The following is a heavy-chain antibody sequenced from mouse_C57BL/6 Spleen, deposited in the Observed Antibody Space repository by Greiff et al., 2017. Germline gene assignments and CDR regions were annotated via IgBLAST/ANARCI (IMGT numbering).Heavy chain of an antibody. CDR3: ARGDDYDGYAMDY. CDR2: IDPSDSYT. V-gene: IGHV1-69*01. J-gene: IGHJ4*01. D-gene: IGHD2-4*01. Sequence: QVQLQQPGAELVMPGASVKLSCKASGYTFTSYWMHWVKQRPGQGLEWIGEIDPSDSYTNYNQKFKGKSTLTVDKSSSTAYMQLSSLTSEDSAVYYCARGDDYDGYAMDYWGQGTSVTVSS. CDR1: GYTFTSYW.